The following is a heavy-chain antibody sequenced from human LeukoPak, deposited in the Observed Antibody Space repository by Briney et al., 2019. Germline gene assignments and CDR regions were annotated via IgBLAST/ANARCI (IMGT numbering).Heavy chain of an antibody. CDR3: ARLFGGVTTYDY. V-gene: IGHV3-30*02. CDR1: GFTFGSYG. J-gene: IGHJ4*02. CDR2: IRYDGSNK. D-gene: IGHD2-8*02. Sequence: GGSLRLSCAASGFTFGSYGMHWVRQAPGKGLEWVAFIRYDGSNKYYADSVKGRFTISRDNSKNTLYLQMNSLRAEDTAVYYCARLFGGVTTYDYWGQGALVTVSS.